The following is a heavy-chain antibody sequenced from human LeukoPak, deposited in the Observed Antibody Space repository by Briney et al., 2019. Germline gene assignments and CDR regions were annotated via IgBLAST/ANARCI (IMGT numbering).Heavy chain of an antibody. V-gene: IGHV3-30*18. J-gene: IGHJ4*02. CDR3: VKEQSSGNYRTADF. CDR2: ITYDGITT. CDR1: GFTLSSCG. Sequence: GGSLRLSCAASGFTLSSCGMHWVRQAPDKGLEWVAVITYDGITTYFDDSVKGRFTISRDTSKSMLYLQMNSLRPEDTAVYYCVKEQSSGNYRTADFWGQGTLVTVSS. D-gene: IGHD3-10*01.